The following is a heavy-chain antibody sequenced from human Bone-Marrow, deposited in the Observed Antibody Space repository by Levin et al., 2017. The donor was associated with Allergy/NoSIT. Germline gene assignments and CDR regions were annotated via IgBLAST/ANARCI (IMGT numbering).Heavy chain of an antibody. Sequence: LSLTCAASGFPVSSPYMGWVRQAPGKGLECVSLITRGGDTYYTDSVRGRFTIFRDNSKNTLYLQMNSLRAEDTAVYYCGRDGPSRSFQYWGQGTLVTVSS. CDR3: GRDGPSRSFQY. CDR1: GFPVSSPY. V-gene: IGHV3-66*02. D-gene: IGHD2-2*01. CDR2: ITRGGDT. J-gene: IGHJ1*01.